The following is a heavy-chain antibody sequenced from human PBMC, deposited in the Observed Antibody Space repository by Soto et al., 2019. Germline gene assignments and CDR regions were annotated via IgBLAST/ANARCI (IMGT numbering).Heavy chain of an antibody. D-gene: IGHD3-3*01. J-gene: IGHJ6*02. V-gene: IGHV3-30-3*01. Sequence: GGSLRLSCAASGFTFSSYAMHWVRQAPGKGLEWVAVISYDGSNKYYADSVKGRFTISRDNSKNTLYLQMNSLRAEDTAVYYCARDRDFWSGYYTGRRPGLGYGMDVWGPGTTVTVSS. CDR1: GFTFSSYA. CDR2: ISYDGSNK. CDR3: ARDRDFWSGYYTGRRPGLGYGMDV.